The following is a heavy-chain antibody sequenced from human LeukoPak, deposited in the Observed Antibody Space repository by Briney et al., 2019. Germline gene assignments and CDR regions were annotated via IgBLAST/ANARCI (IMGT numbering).Heavy chain of an antibody. CDR1: GGSISSYY. V-gene: IGHV4-59*01. Sequence: SETLSLTCTVSGGSISSYYWSWIRQPPGKGLEWIGYIYYSGSTNYNPSLKSRVTISVDTSKNQFSLKLSSVTAADTAVYYCARVVMVRGGAPNYFDYWGQGTLVTVSS. D-gene: IGHD3-10*01. CDR2: IYYSGST. J-gene: IGHJ4*02. CDR3: ARVVMVRGGAPNYFDY.